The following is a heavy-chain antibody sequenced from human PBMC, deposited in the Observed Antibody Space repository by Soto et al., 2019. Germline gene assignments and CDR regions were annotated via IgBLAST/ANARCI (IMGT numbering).Heavy chain of an antibody. D-gene: IGHD1-26*01. CDR3: ARHSKFVSGSRFDP. Sequence: GESLKISCKASGYTFINYWIGWVRQMPGKGLEWMGIIYPDDSDTRYSPSFQGQVTISADRSTTTAYLQWSSLKATDTAMYYCARHSKFVSGSRFDPWGQGTLVTVSS. CDR2: IYPDDSDT. CDR1: GYTFINYW. V-gene: IGHV5-51*01. J-gene: IGHJ5*02.